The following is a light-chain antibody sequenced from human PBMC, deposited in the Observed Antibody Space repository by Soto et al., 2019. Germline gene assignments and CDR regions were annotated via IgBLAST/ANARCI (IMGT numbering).Light chain of an antibody. Sequence: SYELNQPLSVSVALGQTARITCGGNNIGRKIVHWYQVNPGQAPVLVIYRDSNRPSGIPERFSGSNSGNTATLAISGAQAGDDADYYCQVWDSGSVVFGGGTKLTVL. CDR3: QVWDSGSVV. CDR1: NIGRKI. V-gene: IGLV3-9*01. CDR2: RDS. J-gene: IGLJ3*02.